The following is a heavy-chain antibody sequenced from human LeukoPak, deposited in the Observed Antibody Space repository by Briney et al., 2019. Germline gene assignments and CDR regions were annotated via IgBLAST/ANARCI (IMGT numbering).Heavy chain of an antibody. CDR1: GFTFSSYW. Sequence: GGSLRLSCAASGFTFSSYWMHWVRQAPGKGLVWVSRINSDGSSISYADSVKGRFTISRDNAKNTLYLQMNSLRVEDTTVYYCAREGRVTGYDFDCWGQGTLVTVSS. D-gene: IGHD5-12*01. V-gene: IGHV3-74*01. CDR2: INSDGSSI. CDR3: AREGRVTGYDFDC. J-gene: IGHJ4*02.